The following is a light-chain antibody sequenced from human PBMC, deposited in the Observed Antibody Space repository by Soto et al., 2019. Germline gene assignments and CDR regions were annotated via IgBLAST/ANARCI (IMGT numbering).Light chain of an antibody. CDR2: DAS. J-gene: IGKJ4*01. Sequence: EIVLTQSPATLSLSPGERATLSCRASQSVSSYLAWYQQKPGRAPRLLIYDASNRATGIPARFSGSGSGTDFTLSISSLEPEDFAVYYCQQRSNWPPLTFGVGTKVEIK. CDR3: QQRSNWPPLT. V-gene: IGKV3-11*01. CDR1: QSVSSY.